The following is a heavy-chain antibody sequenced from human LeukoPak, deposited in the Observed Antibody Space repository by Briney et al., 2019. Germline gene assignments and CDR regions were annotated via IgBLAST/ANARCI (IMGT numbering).Heavy chain of an antibody. CDR1: GFTFSSYS. CDR2: ISSSSSTI. V-gene: IGHV3-48*04. J-gene: IGHJ6*02. D-gene: IGHD6-19*01. Sequence: PGGSLRLSCAASGFTFSSYSMNWVRQAPGKGLEWVSYISSSSSTIYYADSVKGRFTISRDNAKNSLYLQMNNLRAEDTAVYYCARVKVAAYYYYYGMDVWGQGTTVTVSS. CDR3: ARVKVAAYYYYYGMDV.